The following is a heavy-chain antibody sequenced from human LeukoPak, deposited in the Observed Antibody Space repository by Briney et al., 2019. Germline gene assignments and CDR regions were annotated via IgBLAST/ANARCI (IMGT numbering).Heavy chain of an antibody. Sequence: PGGSLRLSCVVSGFTFSNYWMHWVRHAPGKGLVWVSRIISDGSSTDYADSVKGRFTISRDNAKNTLYLQMDSLRADDTAVYYCARSVHSDWGYPAADWGQGTLVTVSS. CDR3: ARSVHSDWGYPAAD. V-gene: IGHV3-74*01. D-gene: IGHD2-21*02. CDR1: GFTFSNYW. CDR2: IISDGSST. J-gene: IGHJ4*02.